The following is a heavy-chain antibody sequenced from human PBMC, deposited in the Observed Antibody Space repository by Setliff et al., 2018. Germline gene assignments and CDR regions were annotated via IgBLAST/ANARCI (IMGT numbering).Heavy chain of an antibody. V-gene: IGHV1-18*01. CDR2: ISVYSGDA. CDR3: ARDPTNHFWSAYRPF. CDR1: GYTFTTYG. D-gene: IGHD3-3*02. J-gene: IGHJ4*02. Sequence: ASVKVSCKTSGYTFTTYGISWLRQAPGQGLEWMGWISVYSGDASYVQKFQGRVTMTADTSTSTVYMELRSLRSDDTAVYFCARDPTNHFWSAYRPFWGQGTLVTVSS.